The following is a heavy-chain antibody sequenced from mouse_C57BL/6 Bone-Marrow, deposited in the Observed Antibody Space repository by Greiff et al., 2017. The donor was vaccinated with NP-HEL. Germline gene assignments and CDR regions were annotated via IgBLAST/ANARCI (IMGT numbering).Heavy chain of an antibody. J-gene: IGHJ4*01. CDR3: GVVAPYYYAMDY. Sequence: VKLQESGAELARPGASVKLSCKASGYTFTSYGISWVKQRTGQGLEWIGEIYPRSGNTYYNEKFKGKATLTADKSSSTAYMELRSLTSEDSAVYFCGVVAPYYYAMDYWGQGTSVTVSS. V-gene: IGHV1-81*01. CDR2: IYPRSGNT. CDR1: GYTFTSYG. D-gene: IGHD1-1*01.